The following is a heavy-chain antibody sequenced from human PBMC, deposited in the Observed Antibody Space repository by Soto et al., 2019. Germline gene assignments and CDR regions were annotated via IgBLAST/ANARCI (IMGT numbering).Heavy chain of an antibody. CDR3: ARDQEGAFDI. CDR2: ISYDGSNK. CDR1: GFTFSSYA. Sequence: QVQLVESGGGVVQPGRSLRLSCAASGFTFSSYAMHWVRQAPGKGLEWVAVISYDGSNKYYADSVKGRFTISRDNSKNTLYLQMNSLRAEDTAVYYCARDQEGAFDIWGQGTMVTVSS. J-gene: IGHJ3*02. V-gene: IGHV3-30-3*01.